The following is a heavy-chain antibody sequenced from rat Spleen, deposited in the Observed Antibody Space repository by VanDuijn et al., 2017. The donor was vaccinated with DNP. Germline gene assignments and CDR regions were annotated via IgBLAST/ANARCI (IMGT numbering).Heavy chain of an antibody. CDR3: ARHITTYWYFDF. V-gene: IGHV5S13*01. CDR2: IRTGGGNT. J-gene: IGHJ1*01. D-gene: IGHD1-10*01. Sequence: EVQLVESGGGLVQPGRSLKLSCAASGFTFSNYDMAWVRQAPKKGLEWVASIRTGGGNTYYRDSVKGRFSISRDNAKNTQYLQMDSLRSEDTATYYCARHITTYWYFDFWGPGTMVTVSS. CDR1: GFTFSNYD.